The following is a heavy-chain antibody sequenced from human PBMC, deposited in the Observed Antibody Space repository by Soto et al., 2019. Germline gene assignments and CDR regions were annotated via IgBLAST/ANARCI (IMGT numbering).Heavy chain of an antibody. V-gene: IGHV4-30-2*01. CDR3: ARGQVVAAQH. CDR2: IYHSGST. D-gene: IGHD2-15*01. J-gene: IGHJ4*02. CDR1: GGSISSGGYS. Sequence: QLQLQESGSGLVKPSQTLSLTCAVSGGSISSGGYSWSWIRQPPGKGLEWIGYIYHSGSTYYNPSLKSRVTLSVDRSKIQFSLTLSSATAADTAVYYCARGQVVAAQHWGQGTLVTVSS.